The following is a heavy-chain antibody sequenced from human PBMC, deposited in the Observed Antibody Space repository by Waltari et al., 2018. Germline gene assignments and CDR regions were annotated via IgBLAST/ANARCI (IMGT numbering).Heavy chain of an antibody. D-gene: IGHD6-6*01. CDR3: ARAARPDYYYYYMDV. V-gene: IGHV3-48*04. CDR1: GFTFSSYS. J-gene: IGHJ6*03. CDR2: ISSSSSTI. Sequence: EVQLVESGGGLVQPGGSLRLSCAASGFTFSSYSMNWVRQAPGKGLEWFSYISSSSSTIYYADSVKGRFTISRDNAKNSLYLQMNSLRAEDTAVYYCARAARPDYYYYYMDVWGKGTTVTVSS.